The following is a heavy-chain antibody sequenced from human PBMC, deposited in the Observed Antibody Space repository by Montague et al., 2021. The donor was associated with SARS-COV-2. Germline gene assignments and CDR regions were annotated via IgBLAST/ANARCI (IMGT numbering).Heavy chain of an antibody. CDR3: ARRNYYGSGSYYNSGFDP. Sequence: SETLSVTCAVYGGSFSGYYWSWIRQPPGKGLEWIGEINHSGSTNYNPSLKSRVTISVDTSKNQFSLKLSSVTAADTAVYYCARRNYYGSGSYYNSGFDPWGQGTLVTVSS. CDR2: INHSGST. J-gene: IGHJ5*02. CDR1: GGSFSGYY. V-gene: IGHV4-34*01. D-gene: IGHD3-10*01.